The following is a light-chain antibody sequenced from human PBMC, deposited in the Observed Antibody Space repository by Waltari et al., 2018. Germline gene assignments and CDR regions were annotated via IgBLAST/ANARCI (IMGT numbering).Light chain of an antibody. CDR1: NSNVGSYNL. V-gene: IGLV2-23*03. J-gene: IGLJ2*01. Sequence: SGSPGQSITISCTGFNSNVGSYNLVSWYQKHPGKAPKLLIYEGNRRPSGVSNRFSGSKSDNTASLTLSGLQAEDEADYYCCSNVGSSVFFGGGTKLTVL. CDR2: EGN. CDR3: CSNVGSSVF.